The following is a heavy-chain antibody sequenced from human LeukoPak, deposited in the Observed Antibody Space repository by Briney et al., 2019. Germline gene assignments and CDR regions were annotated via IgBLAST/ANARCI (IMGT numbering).Heavy chain of an antibody. J-gene: IGHJ6*02. Sequence: GGSLRLSCAASGIIFGNFWMSWVRQAPGKGLEWVANIIQDGSDKYYADSVKGRFTISRDNAKNTLYLQMNSLRAEDTAVYYCARAPGYSSGWYPGYYYYYGMDVWGQGTTVTVSS. CDR1: GIIFGNFW. V-gene: IGHV3-7*01. CDR3: ARAPGYSSGWYPGYYYYYGMDV. D-gene: IGHD6-19*01. CDR2: IIQDGSDK.